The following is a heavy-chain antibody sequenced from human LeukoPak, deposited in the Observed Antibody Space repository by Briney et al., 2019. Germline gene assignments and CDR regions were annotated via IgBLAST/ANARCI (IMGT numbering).Heavy chain of an antibody. CDR3: AREGYGGNPAPFDY. V-gene: IGHV4-38-2*02. CDR2: IYHSGST. Sequence: SETLSLTCTVSSYSISSGYYWGWIRQPPGKGLGWIGSIYHSGSTYYNPSLKSRVTISVDTSKNQFPLKLSSVTAADTAVYYCAREGYGGNPAPFDYWGQGTLVTVSS. CDR1: SYSISSGYY. J-gene: IGHJ4*02. D-gene: IGHD4-23*01.